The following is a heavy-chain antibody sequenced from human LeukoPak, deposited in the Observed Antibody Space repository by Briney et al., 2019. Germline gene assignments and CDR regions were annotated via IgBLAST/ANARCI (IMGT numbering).Heavy chain of an antibody. CDR3: ARDRRYYGLDV. CDR1: GGSISSGGYY. Sequence: SETLSLTCTVSGGSISSGGYYWSWIRQHPGKGLEWIGYIYYSGSTYYNPSLKSRVTISVDTSKNQFSLRLSSVTAADTAVYYCARDRRYYGLDVWGQGTTATVSS. V-gene: IGHV4-31*03. CDR2: IYYSGST. J-gene: IGHJ6*02.